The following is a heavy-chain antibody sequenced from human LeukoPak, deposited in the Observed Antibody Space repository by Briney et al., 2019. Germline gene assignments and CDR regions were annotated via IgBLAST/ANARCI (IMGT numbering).Heavy chain of an antibody. CDR3: ARVVSGQQLGY. V-gene: IGHV1-46*01. J-gene: IGHJ4*02. D-gene: IGHD3-16*01. CDR1: GYRLTSYY. CDR2: TNPTGDTT. Sequence: ASVKVSCKASGYRLTSYYMHWVRQAPGQGLEWMGITNPTGDTTNFAQKSQGRVTMTSDTSTSTVYMELSSLRSEDTAVYYCARVVSGQQLGYWGQGTLVTVSS.